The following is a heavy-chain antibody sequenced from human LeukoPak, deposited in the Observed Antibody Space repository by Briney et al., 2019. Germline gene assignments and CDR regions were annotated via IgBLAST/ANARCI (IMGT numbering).Heavy chain of an antibody. V-gene: IGHV4-38-2*02. CDR2: FHNSGTS. CDR1: GYSISSGYY. CDR3: ARERDDSNPYFDY. D-gene: IGHD2-15*01. Sequence: SETLSLTCTVSGYSISSGYYWGWIRQPPGKGLEWIGNFHNSGTSTSNPSLKSRVTMSVDTSKNQFSLKLSSVTAADTAVYYCARERDDSNPYFDYWGQGTLVTVSS. J-gene: IGHJ4*02.